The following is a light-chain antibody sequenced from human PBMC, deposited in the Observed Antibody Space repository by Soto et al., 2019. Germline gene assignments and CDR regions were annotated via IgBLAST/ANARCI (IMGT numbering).Light chain of an antibody. CDR1: QGIRNE. CDR3: LQAYNYPRT. V-gene: IGKV1-6*01. J-gene: IGKJ1*01. CDR2: AAS. Sequence: AIQMTQSPSSLSASVGDRVTITYRASQGIRNELGWYQQRPGKAPKLLIYAASTLDSGVPSRFSASGSGTDFTLTISSLRPEDSATYYCLQAYNYPRTFGQGTKVEI.